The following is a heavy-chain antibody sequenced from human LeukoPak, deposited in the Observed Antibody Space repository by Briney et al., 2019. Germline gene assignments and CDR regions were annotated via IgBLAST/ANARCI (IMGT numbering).Heavy chain of an antibody. CDR3: AKPPPRFLEWLFYFDY. CDR1: GFTFSSYA. J-gene: IGHJ4*02. CDR2: ISGRGGST. V-gene: IGHV3-23*01. D-gene: IGHD3-3*01. Sequence: PGRSLRLSCAASGFTFSSYAMSWVRQAPGKGLEWVSAISGRGGSTYYADTVKGRFTNSRDNSKNTLYLQMNSLRAEGTAVYYCAKPPPRFLEWLFYFDYWGQGTLVTVSS.